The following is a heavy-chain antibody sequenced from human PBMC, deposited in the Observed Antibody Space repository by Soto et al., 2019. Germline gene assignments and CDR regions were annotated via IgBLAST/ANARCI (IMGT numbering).Heavy chain of an antibody. Sequence: QVLLVQSGAEVKKPGSSVKVSCKLSGATFSSYAMSWVRQAPGQGLEWIGGIIPFFGTPNYAQKFQGRVTITADTSTATSYMELSSLRSDDTAVYYCARAAGRFGELYWFDPWGQGTLVTVSP. CDR2: IIPFFGTP. D-gene: IGHD3-10*01. J-gene: IGHJ5*02. V-gene: IGHV1-69*06. CDR3: ARAAGRFGELYWFDP. CDR1: GATFSSYA.